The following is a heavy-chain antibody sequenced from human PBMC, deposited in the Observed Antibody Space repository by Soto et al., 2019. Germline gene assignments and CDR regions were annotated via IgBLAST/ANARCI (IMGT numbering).Heavy chain of an antibody. CDR1: GGSFSGYY. D-gene: IGHD3-10*01. J-gene: IGHJ5*02. Sequence: SETLSLTCAVYGGSFSGYYWSWIRQPPGKGLEWIGEINHSGSTNYNPSLKSRVTISVDTSKNQFSLKLSSVTAADTAVYYCARGDGGSGSYYNGGYSWFDPWGQGTLVTVSS. V-gene: IGHV4-34*01. CDR2: INHSGST. CDR3: ARGDGGSGSYYNGGYSWFDP.